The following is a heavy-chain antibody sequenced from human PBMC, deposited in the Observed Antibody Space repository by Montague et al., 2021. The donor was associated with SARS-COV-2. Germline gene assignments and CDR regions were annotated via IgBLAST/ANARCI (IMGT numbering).Heavy chain of an antibody. CDR1: GGSISSYY. CDR3: ARVSSSWYGVSYYYYGMDV. J-gene: IGHJ6*02. V-gene: IGHV4-59*01. Sequence: SETLSLTCTVSGGSISSYYWSWIRQPPGKGLEWIGYIYYSGSTXXXPSXXXRVTISVDTSKSQFSLKLSSVTAADTAVYYCARVSSSWYGVSYYYYGMDVWGQGTTVTVSS. D-gene: IGHD6-13*01. CDR2: IYYSGST.